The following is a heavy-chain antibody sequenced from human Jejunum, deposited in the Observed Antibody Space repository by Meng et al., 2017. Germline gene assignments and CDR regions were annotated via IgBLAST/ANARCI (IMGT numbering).Heavy chain of an antibody. CDR2: IIPIFGTA. CDR3: ARPNSGGNTYYFDY. J-gene: IGHJ4*02. V-gene: IGHV1-69*01. D-gene: IGHD4-23*01. CDR1: AGPFRTYA. Sequence: VQRLQAGAEVKNPGASVNVSGKASAGPFRTYAITWVRQAPGQRLEWMGGIIPIFGTANYAQKFQGRVTITADESTSTAYMEFSSLRSEDTAVYYCARPNSGGNTYYFDYWGQGTLVTVSS.